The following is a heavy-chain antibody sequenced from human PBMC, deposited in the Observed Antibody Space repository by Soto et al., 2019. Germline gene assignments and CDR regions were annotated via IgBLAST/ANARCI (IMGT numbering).Heavy chain of an antibody. J-gene: IGHJ6*04. CDR1: GFTFSNYA. CDR2: ISAGRST. Sequence: EVQVLESGGDLVQPGGSLRLSCAASGFTFSNYAMNWVRQAPGKGPEWVSGISAGRSTYYADSVKGRFTISRDNSKSNLFLQMDRLRAEDTALYYCAKVRGDPVWGKGTTVTVSS. D-gene: IGHD4-17*01. CDR3: AKVRGDPV. V-gene: IGHV3-23*01.